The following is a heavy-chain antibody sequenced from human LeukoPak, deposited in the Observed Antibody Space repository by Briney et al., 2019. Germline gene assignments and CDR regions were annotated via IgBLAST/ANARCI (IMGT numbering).Heavy chain of an antibody. V-gene: IGHV3-23*01. CDR1: GFTFSSYA. CDR3: AKGLRDGYNYGAFDI. J-gene: IGHJ3*02. D-gene: IGHD5-12*01. Sequence: PGGSLRLSCAASGFTFSSYAMSWVRQAPGKGLEWVSAISGSGGSTYYADSVKGRFTISRDNSKNTLFLQMNSLRAEDTAVYYYAKGLRDGYNYGAFDIWGQGTMVTVSS. CDR2: ISGSGGST.